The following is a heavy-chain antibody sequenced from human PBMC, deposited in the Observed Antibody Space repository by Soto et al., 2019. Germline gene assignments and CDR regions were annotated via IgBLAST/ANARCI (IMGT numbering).Heavy chain of an antibody. D-gene: IGHD2-21*01. CDR1: GGSISSYN. CDR3: ARAHSLDV. CDR2: IYYGGTT. Sequence: PSETLSLTCTVSGGSISSYNWNWIRQPPGQGLEWIGAIYYGGTTTYNPSLRSRVTISVDTSKNQFSLKLSSVTAADTAVYYCARAHSLDVWGQGTTVTVS. J-gene: IGHJ6*02. V-gene: IGHV4-59*01.